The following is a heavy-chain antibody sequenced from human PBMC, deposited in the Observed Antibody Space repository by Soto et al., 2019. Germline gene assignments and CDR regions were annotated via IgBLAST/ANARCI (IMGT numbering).Heavy chain of an antibody. V-gene: IGHV3-21*01. CDR3: ARGAGSAWYEPFQQ. Sequence: PGGSLRLSCAASGFTFSSYSMNWVRQAPGKGLEWLSSISSSSSYIYYVNSVKGRFTISRDNAQNSLYLQMNSLRAEDTAVYYYARGAGSAWYEPFQQWGQGTLVTVSS. J-gene: IGHJ1*01. CDR2: ISSSSSYI. D-gene: IGHD6-19*01. CDR1: GFTFSSYS.